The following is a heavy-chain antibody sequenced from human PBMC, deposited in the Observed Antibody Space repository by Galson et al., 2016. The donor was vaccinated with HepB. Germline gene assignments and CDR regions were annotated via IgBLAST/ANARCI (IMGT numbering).Heavy chain of an antibody. J-gene: IGHJ4*02. CDR1: GFNLGSFG. V-gene: IGHV3-33*01. CDR3: ARDLGGCNGSGCSYYFDY. D-gene: IGHD2/OR15-2a*01. CDR2: IWYNGRNK. Sequence: SLRLSCEAAGFNLGSFGMNWVRQTPGKEPEWLAVIWYNGRNKYYADSVRGRFTISRDTSTNMVYLQMNSLRVEDTAMYYCARDLGGCNGSGCSYYFDYWGQGILVTVSS.